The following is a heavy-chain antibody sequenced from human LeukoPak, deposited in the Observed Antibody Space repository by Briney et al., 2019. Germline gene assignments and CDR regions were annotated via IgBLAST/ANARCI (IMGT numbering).Heavy chain of an antibody. J-gene: IGHJ4*02. CDR3: AREHLGFRYYYDSSGYPSFDY. CDR1: GGSFSGYY. D-gene: IGHD3-22*01. V-gene: IGHV4-34*01. Sequence: SETLSLTCAVYGGSFSGYYWSWIRQPPGKGLEWIGEINHSGSTNYNPSLKSRVTISVDTSKNQFSLKLSSVTAADTAVYYCAREHLGFRYYYDSSGYPSFDYWGQGTLVTVSS. CDR2: INHSGST.